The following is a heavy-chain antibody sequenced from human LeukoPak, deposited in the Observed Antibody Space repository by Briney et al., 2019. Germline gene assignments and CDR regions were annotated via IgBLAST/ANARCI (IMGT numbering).Heavy chain of an antibody. D-gene: IGHD2/OR15-2a*01. CDR2: ISGSGDNSPKT. V-gene: IGHV3-23*01. Sequence: GGSLRLSCVASGFTFNNSPMSWVRQAPGKGLECVSAISGSGDNSPKTFYTGSVKGRFTISRDNSKSTLYLQMNSLRAEDTAFYYCATVVITGSFPDYFVTWGQGTLVSVAS. CDR1: GFTFNNSP. J-gene: IGHJ4*02. CDR3: ATVVITGSFPDYFVT.